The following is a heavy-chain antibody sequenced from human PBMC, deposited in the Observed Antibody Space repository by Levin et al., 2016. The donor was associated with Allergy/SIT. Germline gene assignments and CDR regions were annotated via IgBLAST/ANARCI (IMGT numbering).Heavy chain of an antibody. D-gene: IGHD3-22*01. CDR3: ANRNYYDSTGYWNY. J-gene: IGHJ4*02. V-gene: IGHV4-4*02. CDR2: VHRSGST. Sequence: VRQAPGKGLEWIGEVHRSGSTHYNPSLKSRVTISVDKSKNQFSLRLSSVTAADTAVYYCANRNYYDSTGYWNYWGQGTLVTVSS.